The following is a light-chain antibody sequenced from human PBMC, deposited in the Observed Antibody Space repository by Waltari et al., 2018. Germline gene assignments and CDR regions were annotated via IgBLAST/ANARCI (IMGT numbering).Light chain of an antibody. CDR1: QSVSSN. CDR2: GAS. V-gene: IGKV3-15*01. CDR3: QQYNNWPPLT. J-gene: IGKJ4*01. Sequence: EIVMTQSPATLPVSPVERATLSCRASQSVSSNLAWYQQKPGQAPRLLIYGASTRATGIPARFSGSGSGTEFTLTISSLQSEDFAVYYCQQYNNWPPLTFGGGTKVEIK.